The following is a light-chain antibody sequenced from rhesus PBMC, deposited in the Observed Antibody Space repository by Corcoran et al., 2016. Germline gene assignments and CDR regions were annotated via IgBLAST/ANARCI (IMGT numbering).Light chain of an antibody. Sequence: QAAPTQSTSVSGSPGQSVTISCTGTSSDIGGFKRVSWYQHHPGKAPKLMIYDVTTRPSGMSDRFSVSKSANTASLTISGLQPEAVAVYYGSSYGSIYISMFGGRTRLTVL. CDR1: SSDIGGFKR. J-gene: IGLJ1*01. CDR3: SSYGSIYISM. CDR2: DVT. V-gene: IGLV2-13*03.